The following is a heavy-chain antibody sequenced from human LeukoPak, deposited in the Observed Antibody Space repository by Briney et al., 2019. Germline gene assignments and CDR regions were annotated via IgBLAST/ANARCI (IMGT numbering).Heavy chain of an antibody. CDR1: GFTFSSYG. J-gene: IGHJ3*02. Sequence: PGGSLRLSCAASGFTFSSYGMHWVRQAPGKGLEWLGFIRSKTYAGTTQYAASVKGRFTISRDDSKSIAYLHMNSLKTEDTAVYYCTSGYSYGALIPIWGQGTMVTVSS. V-gene: IGHV3-49*04. D-gene: IGHD5-18*01. CDR3: TSGYSYGALIPI. CDR2: IRSKTYAGTT.